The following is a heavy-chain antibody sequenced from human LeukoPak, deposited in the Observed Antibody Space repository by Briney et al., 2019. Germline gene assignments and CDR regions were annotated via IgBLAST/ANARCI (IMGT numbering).Heavy chain of an antibody. D-gene: IGHD2-2*01. J-gene: IGHJ4*02. Sequence: PGGSLRLSCAASGFTFSSYAMHWVRQAPGKGPEYVSAISNSGGSTYYADSVKGRFTISRDNSKNTLYLQMGSLRAEDMAVYYCARVGPAVAFDYWGQGAQVTVSS. V-gene: IGHV3-64*02. CDR2: ISNSGGST. CDR1: GFTFSSYA. CDR3: ARVGPAVAFDY.